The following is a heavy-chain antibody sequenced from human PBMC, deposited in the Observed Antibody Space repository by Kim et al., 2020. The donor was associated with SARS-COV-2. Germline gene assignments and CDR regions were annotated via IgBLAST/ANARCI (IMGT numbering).Heavy chain of an antibody. CDR3: ARLSLLWFGELTYYYYGMDV. J-gene: IGHJ6*02. V-gene: IGHV5-10-1*01. CDR2: IDPSDSYT. D-gene: IGHD3-10*01. CDR1: GYSFTSYW. Sequence: GESLKISCKGSGYSFTSYWISWVRQMPGKGLEWMGRIDPSDSYTNYSPSFQGHVTISADKSISTAYLQWSSLKASDTAMYYCARLSLLWFGELTYYYYGMDVWGQGTTVTVSS.